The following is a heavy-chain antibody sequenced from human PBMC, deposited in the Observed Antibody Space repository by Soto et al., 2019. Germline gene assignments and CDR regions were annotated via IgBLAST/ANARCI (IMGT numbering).Heavy chain of an antibody. D-gene: IGHD6-19*01. Sequence: ASVNVSCEAPGYTFMAHYIRWARQSLRQGIEWMGWINPDSGATNYAQKFQGRVSMTSDTSISAAAMELSRLRSDDTAVYYCAGDGGSGWYENLAYWGQGTL. J-gene: IGHJ4*02. CDR1: GYTFMAHY. V-gene: IGHV1-2*02. CDR3: AGDGGSGWYENLAY. CDR2: INPDSGAT.